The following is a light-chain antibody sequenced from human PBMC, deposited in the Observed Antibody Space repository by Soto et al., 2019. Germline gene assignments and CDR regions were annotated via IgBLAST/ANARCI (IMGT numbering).Light chain of an antibody. J-gene: IGKJ1*01. V-gene: IGKV1-5*01. CDR2: DAS. Sequence: DIQMTQSPSTLSGSVVDRVTITCRASQTISSWLAWYQHQPGKAPKLLIYDASTLESGVPSRFSGTGSGTEFTFSITSLQPEDFGTYYCQQCYMGWTFGQGTKVDIK. CDR3: QQCYMGWT. CDR1: QTISSW.